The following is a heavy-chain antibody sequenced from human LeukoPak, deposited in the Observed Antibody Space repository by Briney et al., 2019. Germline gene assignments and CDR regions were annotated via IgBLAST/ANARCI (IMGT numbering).Heavy chain of an antibody. D-gene: IGHD5-18*01. J-gene: IGHJ4*02. V-gene: IGHV3-30*18. CDR2: ISYDESNK. CDR3: AKDLQYSYGYESSALDY. CDR1: GFTFSSYG. Sequence: GGSLRLSCAASGFTFSSYGMHWVRQAPGKGLEWVAAISYDESNKYYADSVKGRFTISRDNSKNTLYLQMNSLRAEDTAVYYCAKDLQYSYGYESSALDYWGQGTLVTVSS.